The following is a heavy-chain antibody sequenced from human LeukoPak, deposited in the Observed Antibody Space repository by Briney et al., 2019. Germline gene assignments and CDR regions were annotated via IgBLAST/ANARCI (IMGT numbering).Heavy chain of an antibody. Sequence: SETLSLTCSVSGGPVTEFYWSWIRQPPGEGLEWIGYVSHTGTINYSPSLKTRVTMSVDASRSQFSLELVSVTAADTAVYYCARDRGSTGYFYLDSWGQGILVTVSS. CDR3: ARDRGSTGYFYLDS. J-gene: IGHJ4*02. CDR2: VSHTGTI. CDR1: GGPVTEFY. D-gene: IGHD6-19*01. V-gene: IGHV4-59*02.